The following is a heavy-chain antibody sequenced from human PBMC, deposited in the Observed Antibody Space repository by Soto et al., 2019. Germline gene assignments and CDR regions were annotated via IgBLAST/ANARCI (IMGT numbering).Heavy chain of an antibody. CDR2: INHRGST. J-gene: IGHJ4*02. CDR1: GGSFSGYY. CDR3: ARASYCSSTSCYSPFDF. D-gene: IGHD2-2*01. Sequence: SETLSLTCAVYGGSFSGYYWSWIRQPPGKGLEWIGEINHRGSTNYNPSLKGRVTTSVDTSKNQFSLKLTSVTAADTAVYYCARASYCSSTSCYSPFDFWGQGTLVTVSS. V-gene: IGHV4-34*01.